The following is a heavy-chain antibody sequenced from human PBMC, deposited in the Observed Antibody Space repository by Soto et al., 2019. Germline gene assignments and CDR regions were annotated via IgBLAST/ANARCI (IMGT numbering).Heavy chain of an antibody. J-gene: IGHJ6*02. V-gene: IGHV3-53*04. CDR1: GIPVSSNY. CDR3: ARDGPYYYASRMDV. D-gene: IGHD3-10*01. Sequence: EVQLVESGGGLVQPGGSLRLSCVASGIPVSSNYMTWVRQAPGKGLEWGSVLHSGGDTSYANSVKGRFTISRHDSTNTLFLQMNSLTAEDTAVYYCARDGPYYYASRMDVWGQGTTVTVSS. CDR2: LHSGGDT.